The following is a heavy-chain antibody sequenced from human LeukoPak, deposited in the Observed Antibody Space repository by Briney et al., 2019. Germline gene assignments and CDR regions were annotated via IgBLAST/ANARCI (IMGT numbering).Heavy chain of an antibody. CDR3: ARSPTSEVVGATIGDAFDI. D-gene: IGHD1-26*01. CDR1: GGSISSSNW. Sequence: SETLSLTCAVSGGSISSSNWWSWVRPPPGKGLEWIGEIYHSGSTNYNPSLKSRVTISVDKSKNQFSLKLSSVTAADTAVYYCARSPTSEVVGATIGDAFDIWGQGTMVTVSS. CDR2: IYHSGST. J-gene: IGHJ3*02. V-gene: IGHV4-4*02.